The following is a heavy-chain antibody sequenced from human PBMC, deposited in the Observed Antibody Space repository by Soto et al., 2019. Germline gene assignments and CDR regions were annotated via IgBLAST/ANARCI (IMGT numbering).Heavy chain of an antibody. CDR3: VRRHVSATGIDWFDP. V-gene: IGHV1-3*01. J-gene: IGHJ5*02. Sequence: ASVKVSCKASGYTFTSYGIHWVRQAPGQRLEWMGWINAANGDAKYSPKFQGRVTITRDTSASTAYMELSSLRSEDTAVYYCVRRHVSATGIDWFDPWGQGTLVTVSS. CDR2: INAANGDA. D-gene: IGHD6-13*01. CDR1: GYTFTSYG.